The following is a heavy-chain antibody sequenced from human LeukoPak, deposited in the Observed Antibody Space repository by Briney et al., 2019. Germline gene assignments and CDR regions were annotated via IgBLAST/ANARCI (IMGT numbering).Heavy chain of an antibody. Sequence: GGSLRLSCAASGFSFSDNYMNWIRQAPGKGLEWVSQISSSGGIIHYADSVKGRFTISRDNSKNTLYLQMNSLRAEDTAVYYCANDRGAVVPAAIISYWGQGTLVTVSS. V-gene: IGHV3-11*01. CDR1: GFSFSDNY. CDR3: ANDRGAVVPAAIISY. CDR2: ISSSGGII. D-gene: IGHD2-2*02. J-gene: IGHJ4*02.